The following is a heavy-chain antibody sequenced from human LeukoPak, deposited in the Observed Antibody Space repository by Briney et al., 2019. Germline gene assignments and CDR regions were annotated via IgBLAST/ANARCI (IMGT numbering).Heavy chain of an antibody. CDR3: TRLHSGSGRTG. D-gene: IGHD1-26*01. CDR1: GFTFSGSA. J-gene: IGHJ4*02. CDR2: IRSKANSYAT. V-gene: IGHV3-73*01. Sequence: GGSLRLSCAASGFTFSGSAMHWVRQASGKGLEWVGRIRSKANSYATAYAASVKGRFTISRDDSKNTAYLQMNSLKTEDTAVYYCTRLHSGSGRTGWGQGTLVTVSS.